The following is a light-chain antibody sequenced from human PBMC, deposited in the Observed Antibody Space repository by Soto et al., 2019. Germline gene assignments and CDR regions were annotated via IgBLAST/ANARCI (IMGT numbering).Light chain of an antibody. CDR1: QSISNY. J-gene: IGKJ1*01. V-gene: IGKV1-39*01. CDR2: AAS. CDR3: QQSFSPLWT. Sequence: DIQMTQSPSSLSASVGDRVTITCRASQSISNYLNWYQQKPGKAPKLLIYAASSMQSGVPSRFSGSGSETDVTLTSSSLQPDDSATYCCQQSFSPLWTFGQGTKVEV.